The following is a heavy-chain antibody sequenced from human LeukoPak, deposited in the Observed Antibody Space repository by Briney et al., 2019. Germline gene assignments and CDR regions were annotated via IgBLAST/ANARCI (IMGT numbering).Heavy chain of an antibody. D-gene: IGHD3-10*01. Sequence: GASVKVSCKASGYTFTGYYMHWVRQAPGQGLEWMGWINPNSGGTNYAQKFQGWVTMTRDTSISTAYMELSRLRSDDTAVYYCARGAHRDYGSGSWDMDVWGQGTTVTVSS. J-gene: IGHJ6*02. CDR3: ARGAHRDYGSGSWDMDV. CDR2: INPNSGGT. CDR1: GYTFTGYY. V-gene: IGHV1-2*04.